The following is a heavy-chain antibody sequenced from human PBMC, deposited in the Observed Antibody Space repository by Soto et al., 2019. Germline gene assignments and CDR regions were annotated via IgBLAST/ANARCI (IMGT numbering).Heavy chain of an antibody. CDR2: IYWDDDN. CDR3: ARTINLSGQNYYYSHMAV. V-gene: IGHV2-5*02. CDR1: GFSLSTSGMG. J-gene: IGHJ6*02. Sequence: QITLKESGPTLVKPTQTLTLTCTFSGFSLSTSGMGVGWIRQPPGKALAWLALIYWDDDNRYSPSLRSRLTITKDTSKNQVVLTMTNMDPVDTATYYCARTINLSGQNYYYSHMAVLGQGTTVTVSS. D-gene: IGHD2-15*01.